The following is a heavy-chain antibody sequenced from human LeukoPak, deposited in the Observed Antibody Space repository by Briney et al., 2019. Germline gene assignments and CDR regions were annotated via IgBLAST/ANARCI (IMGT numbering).Heavy chain of an antibody. V-gene: IGHV3-15*01. D-gene: IGHD3-10*01. J-gene: IGHJ4*02. CDR3: TTDYGSGSYHYFNY. CDR2: IKSKADGGTT. CDR1: GFTFSNAW. Sequence: PGGALRLSCAASGFTFSNAWMSWVRQAPGKGLEWVGRIKSKADGGTTDYAAPVKGRFTISRDDSKSTLFLQMNSLKTEDTAMYYCTTDYGSGSYHYFNYWGQGTLVTVSS.